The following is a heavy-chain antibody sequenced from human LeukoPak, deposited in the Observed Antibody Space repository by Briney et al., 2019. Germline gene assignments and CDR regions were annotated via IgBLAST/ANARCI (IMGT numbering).Heavy chain of an antibody. CDR2: INPNSGGT. CDR1: GYAFSAYS. J-gene: IGHJ4*02. V-gene: IGHV1-2*02. D-gene: IGHD3-10*01. CDR3: ARLSYFGY. Sequence: ASVKVSCKASGYAFSAYSIHWVRQAPGQGLEWMGWINPNSGGTKNEQKFQGRVTMTRDTAISTAYMELSSLRSDDTAIYYCARLSYFGYWGQGTLVTVSS.